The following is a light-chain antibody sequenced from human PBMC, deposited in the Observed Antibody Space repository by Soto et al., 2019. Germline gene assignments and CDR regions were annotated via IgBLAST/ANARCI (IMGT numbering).Light chain of an antibody. V-gene: IGKV2-30*01. CDR2: KFS. Sequence: DVVMTQSPLSLPVTLGQPASISCRSSQSLVSSNGNTFLIWFQQRPGQTPRRLIYKFSNRDSAVPDRFTGSGSGTDFTLEISRVEAEDVGVYYCMQATHWPWTFGQGTKVEIK. J-gene: IGKJ1*01. CDR3: MQATHWPWT. CDR1: QSLVSSNGNTF.